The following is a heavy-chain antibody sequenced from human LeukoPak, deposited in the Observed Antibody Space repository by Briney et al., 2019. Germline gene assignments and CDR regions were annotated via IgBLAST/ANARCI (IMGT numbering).Heavy chain of an antibody. J-gene: IGHJ4*02. D-gene: IGHD3-16*01. CDR2: IYHSGST. V-gene: IGHV4-30-2*01. Sequence: SETLSLTCTVSGGSISSGDYYWSWIRQPPGKGLEWIGYIYHSGSTYYNPSLKSRVTISVDRSKNQFSLKLSSVTAADTAVYYCARVVSGFGYFGYWGQGTLVTVSS. CDR3: ARVVSGFGYFGY. CDR1: GGSISSGDYY.